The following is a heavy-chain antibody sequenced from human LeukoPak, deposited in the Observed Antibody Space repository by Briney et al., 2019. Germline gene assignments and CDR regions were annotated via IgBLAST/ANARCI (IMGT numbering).Heavy chain of an antibody. CDR2: IYTGGST. J-gene: IGHJ5*02. CDR1: GDSISNYH. V-gene: IGHV4-4*07. D-gene: IGHD5-18*01. Sequence: PSETLSLTCIVSGDSISNYHWSWIRQSAGKGLEWIGRIYTGGSTYYNPSLRSRVTMSADTSKNQFSLQLSSVTAADTAVYYCARGFNYGPQPYNWFDLWGQGTLVTVSS. CDR3: ARGFNYGPQPYNWFDL.